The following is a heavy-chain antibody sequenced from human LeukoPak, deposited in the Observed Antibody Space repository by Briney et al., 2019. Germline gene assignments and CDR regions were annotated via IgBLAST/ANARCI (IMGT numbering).Heavy chain of an antibody. V-gene: IGHV4-59*01. Sequence: SETLSLTCIVSGASMRTYYWSWIRQPPGKGLEWIGYVFHTGSTYYNPSLKGRVTMSLDTSRNQFSLKLSSVTAADTAVYYCARGIGFDYWGQGTLVTVSS. J-gene: IGHJ4*02. CDR2: VFHTGST. D-gene: IGHD2-15*01. CDR3: ARGIGFDY. CDR1: GASMRTYY.